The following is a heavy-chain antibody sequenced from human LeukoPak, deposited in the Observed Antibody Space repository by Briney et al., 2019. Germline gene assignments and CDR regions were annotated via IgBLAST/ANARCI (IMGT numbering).Heavy chain of an antibody. D-gene: IGHD3-10*01. Sequence: PGGSLRLSCAAPGLIFSTYGMHWFRQAPGKGLEWVAFIRSDGSDKYYADSVKGRFTISRDSSENTLFLQMNSLRAEDTAVYYCANWGDFGSGSYINYWGQGTLVTVSS. CDR1: GLIFSTYG. CDR2: IRSDGSDK. V-gene: IGHV3-30*02. J-gene: IGHJ4*02. CDR3: ANWGDFGSGSYINY.